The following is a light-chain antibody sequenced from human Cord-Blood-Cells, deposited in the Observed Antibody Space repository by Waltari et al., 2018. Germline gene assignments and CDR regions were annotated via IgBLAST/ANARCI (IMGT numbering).Light chain of an antibody. V-gene: IGLV2-14*03. J-gene: IGLJ3*02. Sequence: QSALPQPASVSGSPGQSITISCTGTSSDVGGYTYVSWYQQHPGKAPKLIIYDVSNRPSGVSNRFSGSKSGNTASLTISGLQAEDEADYYCSSYTSSSTWVFGGGTKLTVL. CDR3: SSYTSSSTWV. CDR1: SSDVGGYTY. CDR2: DVS.